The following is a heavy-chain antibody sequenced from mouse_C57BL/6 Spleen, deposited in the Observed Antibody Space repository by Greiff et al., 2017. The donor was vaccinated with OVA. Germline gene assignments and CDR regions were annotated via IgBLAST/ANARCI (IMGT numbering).Heavy chain of an antibody. J-gene: IGHJ2*01. CDR1: GYTFTSYW. Sequence: VQLQQPGAELVRPGSSVKLSCKASGYTFTSYWMHWVKQRPIQGLEWIGNIDPSDSETHYNQKFKGKATLTVDTSSSTAYMQLSSLTSEDSAVYYCASAVNYGGSAYYSDYWGQGTTLTVSS. CDR3: ASAVNYGGSAYYSDY. D-gene: IGHD1-1*01. CDR2: IDPSDSET. V-gene: IGHV1-52*01.